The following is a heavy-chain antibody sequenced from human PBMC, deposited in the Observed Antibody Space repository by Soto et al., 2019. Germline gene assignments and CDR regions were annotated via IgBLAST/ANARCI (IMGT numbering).Heavy chain of an antibody. CDR2: ITNTGTTT. V-gene: IGHV3-23*01. J-gene: IGHJ4*02. CDR1: GFAFSTNA. D-gene: IGHD4-17*01. Sequence: EVHLLESGGALVQPGGSLRLSCAASGFAFSTNALSWFRQAQGKGLKWVSSITNTGTTTYYADSVKGRFTISRDNSKDTLYLQMNSLRADDTAVYYCAKGFDSGDTKSIDYWGQGTLVTVSS. CDR3: AKGFDSGDTKSIDY.